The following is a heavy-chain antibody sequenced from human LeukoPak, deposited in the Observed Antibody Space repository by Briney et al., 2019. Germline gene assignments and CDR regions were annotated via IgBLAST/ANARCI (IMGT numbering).Heavy chain of an antibody. J-gene: IGHJ4*02. D-gene: IGHD1-26*01. CDR2: ISGSGGST. Sequence: GGSLRLSCAASGFTFRAYGMHWVRQAPGKGLEWVSGISGSGGSTYYADSVRGRFTISRDNFKNTLDLQMSSLGGEDTAIYYCARTGVGGGYRFDYWGQGTLVTVSS. V-gene: IGHV3-23*01. CDR3: ARTGVGGGYRFDY. CDR1: GFTFRAYG.